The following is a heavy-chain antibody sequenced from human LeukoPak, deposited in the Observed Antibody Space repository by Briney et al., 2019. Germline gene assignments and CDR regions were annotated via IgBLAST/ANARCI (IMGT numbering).Heavy chain of an antibody. CDR3: ARSGIIADSSSSTYWYFDL. CDR2: INHSGST. J-gene: IGHJ2*01. CDR1: GGSFSGYY. D-gene: IGHD6-6*01. Sequence: SETLSLTCAVYGGSFSGYYWSWIRQPPGKGLEWIGEINHSGSTNYNPSLKSRVTITVDTSKNQFSLKLSSVTAADTAVYYCARSGIIADSSSSTYWYFDLWGRGTLVTVSS. V-gene: IGHV4-34*01.